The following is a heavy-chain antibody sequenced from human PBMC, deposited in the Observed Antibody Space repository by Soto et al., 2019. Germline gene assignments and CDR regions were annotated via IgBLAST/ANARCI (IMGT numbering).Heavy chain of an antibody. CDR2: IYYSGST. CDR1: GVSSSSYS. CDR3: AREFQQYSSSWYVDD. D-gene: IGHD6-13*01. Sequence: STTCTVSGVSSSSYSWSGIRQPPGKGLEWIGYIYYSGSTNYNPSLKSRVTISVDTSKNQFSLKLSSVTAADTAVEDRAREFQQYSSSWYVDDWGQGTLVTVS. J-gene: IGHJ4*02. V-gene: IGHV4-59*01.